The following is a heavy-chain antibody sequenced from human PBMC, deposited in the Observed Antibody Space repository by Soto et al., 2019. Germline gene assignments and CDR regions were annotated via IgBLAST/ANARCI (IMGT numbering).Heavy chain of an antibody. J-gene: IGHJ4*02. Sequence: ASVKVSCKASGYGLTGNSMHWVRQAPGQGLEWMGWINPNSGDTNYAQKFQGWVTMTRDTSISTAYMELSRLRSDDTAVYYCAREAKTGFSFDYWGQGTLVTVSS. D-gene: IGHD2-15*01. CDR3: AREAKTGFSFDY. CDR1: GYGLTGNS. V-gene: IGHV1-2*04. CDR2: INPNSGDT.